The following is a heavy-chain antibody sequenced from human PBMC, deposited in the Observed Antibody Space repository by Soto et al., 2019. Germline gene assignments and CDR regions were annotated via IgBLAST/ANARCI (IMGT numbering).Heavy chain of an antibody. CDR2: INHSGST. V-gene: IGHV4-34*01. Sequence: SETLSLTCAVYGGSFSGYYWSWIRQPPGKGLEWIGEINHSGSTNYNPSLKSRVTISVDTSKNQFSLQLTSVIAADTALYYCARESYSFGRAFDIWGHGTQVTVSS. J-gene: IGHJ4*01. D-gene: IGHD5-18*01. CDR3: ARESYSFGRAFDI. CDR1: GGSFSGYY.